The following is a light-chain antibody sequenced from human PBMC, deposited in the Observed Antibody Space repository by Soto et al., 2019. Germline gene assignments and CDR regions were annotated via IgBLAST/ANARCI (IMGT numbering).Light chain of an antibody. V-gene: IGLV1-51*01. CDR3: TTWDSNLSVEL. CDR1: SSNIADNL. CDR2: DNN. J-gene: IGLJ2*01. Sequence: QSVLTQPPSVSAAPGQKVTISCSGGSSNIADNLVSWYQQLPGTAPKLLIYDNNKRPSGIPDRFSGSKSGTSATLGITGLQTGDEADYYCTTWDSNLSVELFGGGTKLTVL.